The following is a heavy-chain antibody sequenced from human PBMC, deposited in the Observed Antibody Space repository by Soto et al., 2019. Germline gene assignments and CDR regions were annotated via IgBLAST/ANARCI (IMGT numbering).Heavy chain of an antibody. CDR3: AKADASGYNSLLFDF. Sequence: PGGSLRLSCAASGFSFSSYAMSWVRQAPGKGLEWVSAISGSGGDTYYADSVEGRFSISRDNSKNTVFVQMNSLRAEDTAIYYCAKADASGYNSLLFDFWGQGTLVTVSS. CDR1: GFSFSSYA. CDR2: ISGSGGDT. V-gene: IGHV3-23*01. D-gene: IGHD3-22*01. J-gene: IGHJ4*02.